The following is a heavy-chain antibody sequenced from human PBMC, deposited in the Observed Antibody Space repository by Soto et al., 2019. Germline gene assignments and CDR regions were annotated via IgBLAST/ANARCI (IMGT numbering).Heavy chain of an antibody. CDR2: VSSSGST. V-gene: IGHV4-59*01. D-gene: IGHD3-22*01. CDR3: ASVFYDSRGYSEAFDI. J-gene: IGHJ3*02. CDR1: DDSISGDH. Sequence: PSETLYLNCTVSDDSISGDHWNWIRQHPGKGLEWIGNVSSSGSTKYNPSLKSRVTISIDATKNQFSLRLSSVTAADTAVYYCASVFYDSRGYSEAFDIWGQGTKVTVSS.